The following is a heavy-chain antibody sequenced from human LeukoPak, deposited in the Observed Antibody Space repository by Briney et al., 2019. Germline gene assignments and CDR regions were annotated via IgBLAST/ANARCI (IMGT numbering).Heavy chain of an antibody. CDR3: ARDGATFSGYDWYYYMDV. Sequence: GGSLRLSCAVSGFTLDDYGMSWVRQAPGKGLEWVSGFNWNGGSTGYADSVKGRFTISRDNAKNSLYLQMNSLRAEDTAVYYCARDGATFSGYDWYYYMDVWGKGTTVTVSS. V-gene: IGHV3-20*04. J-gene: IGHJ6*03. CDR2: FNWNGGST. D-gene: IGHD5-12*01. CDR1: GFTLDDYG.